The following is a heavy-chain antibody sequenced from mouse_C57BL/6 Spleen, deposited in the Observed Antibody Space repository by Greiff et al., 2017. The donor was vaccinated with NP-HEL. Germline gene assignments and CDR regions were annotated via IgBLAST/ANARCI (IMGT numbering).Heavy chain of an antibody. V-gene: IGHV2-9-1*01. J-gene: IGHJ1*03. CDR1: GFSLTSYA. CDR3: ARNPSGIVDQWYLDD. CDR2: IWTGGGT. D-gene: IGHD1-1*01. Sequence: QVQLKQSGPGLVAPSQSLSITCTVSGFSLTSYAISWVRQPPGKGLEWLGVIWTGGGTNYNSALKSRLSISKDNYKRQVFLIMNSLPTDDTVRYDYARNPSGIVDQWYLDDWGKGTTLTVSS.